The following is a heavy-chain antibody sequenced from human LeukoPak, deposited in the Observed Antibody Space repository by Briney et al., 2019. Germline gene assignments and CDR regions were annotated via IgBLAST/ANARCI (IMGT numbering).Heavy chain of an antibody. J-gene: IGHJ4*02. Sequence: PGGSLRLSCAASGFTVSSDYMSWVRQAPGKGLEWVSVIYSGGSTYCADSVKGRFTISRDNSKNTLYLQMNSLRAEDTAVYYCASRRRIAAAGPLDYWGQGTLVTVSS. CDR2: IYSGGST. D-gene: IGHD6-13*01. V-gene: IGHV3-66*01. CDR1: GFTVSSDY. CDR3: ASRRRIAAAGPLDY.